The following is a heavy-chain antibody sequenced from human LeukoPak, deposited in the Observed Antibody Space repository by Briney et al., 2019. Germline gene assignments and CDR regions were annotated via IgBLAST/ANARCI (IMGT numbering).Heavy chain of an antibody. CDR2: ISGDGGST. CDR1: GFTFSTYA. CDR3: AKDLTTVVTPSFDY. V-gene: IGHV3-23*01. J-gene: IGHJ4*02. D-gene: IGHD4-23*01. Sequence: PGGSLRLSCAASGFTFSTYAMSWVRQAPGKGLEWVSSISGDGGSTYYADSVKGRFTISRDNSENTLYLQMNSLRAEDTAVYYCAKDLTTVVTPSFDYWGQGTLVTVSS.